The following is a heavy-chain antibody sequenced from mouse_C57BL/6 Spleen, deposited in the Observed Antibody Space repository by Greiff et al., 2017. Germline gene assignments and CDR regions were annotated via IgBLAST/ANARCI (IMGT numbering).Heavy chain of an antibody. CDR3: ARKGGLRQDYYAMDY. D-gene: IGHD2-4*01. CDR2: IWSGGST. CDR1: GFSLPSYG. J-gene: IGHJ4*01. Sequence: QVQLKQSGPGLLQPSQSLSITCTVSGFSLPSYGVHWVRQSPGTGLGWLGVIWSGGSTDFNAAFISRLSFSKDNSKSQVFFKMNSRQAYDTAIYYCARKGGLRQDYYAMDYWGQGTSGTVSS. V-gene: IGHV2-2*01.